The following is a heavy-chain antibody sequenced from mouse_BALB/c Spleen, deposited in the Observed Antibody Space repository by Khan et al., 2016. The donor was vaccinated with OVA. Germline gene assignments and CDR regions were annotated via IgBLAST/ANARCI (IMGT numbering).Heavy chain of an antibody. CDR2: MFPGDGST. D-gene: IGHD2-14*01. CDR3: ARGGYGGFAY. CDR1: GYTFTSYD. Sequence: QVQLKQSGAELVKPGASVKLSCKASGYTFTSYDINWVRQRPEQGLEWIGLMFPGDGSTKYNENFKGKATLTTDKSSSTAYMQLSRLTSEDSGAYCCARGGYGGFAYWGQGTLVTVSA. V-gene: IGHV1-85*01. J-gene: IGHJ3*01.